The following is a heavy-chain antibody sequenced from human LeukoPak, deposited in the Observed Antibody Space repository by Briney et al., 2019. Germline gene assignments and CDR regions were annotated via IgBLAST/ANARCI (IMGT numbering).Heavy chain of an antibody. D-gene: IGHD6-13*01. CDR2: ISYDGSNK. V-gene: IGHV3-30*03. CDR3: ARESPPYSSSWYYFDY. J-gene: IGHJ4*02. Sequence: PGRSLRLSCAASGFTFSSYGMHWVRQAPGKGLEWVAVISYDGSNKYYADSVKGRFTISRDNSKNTLYLQMNSLRAEDTAVYYCARESPPYSSSWYYFDYWGQGTLVTVSS. CDR1: GFTFSSYG.